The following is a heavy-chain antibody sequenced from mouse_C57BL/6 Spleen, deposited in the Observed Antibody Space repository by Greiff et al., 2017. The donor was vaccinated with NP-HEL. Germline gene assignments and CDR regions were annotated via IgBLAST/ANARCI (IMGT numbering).Heavy chain of an antibody. CDR3: VRQGDDGYNPLAMDY. CDR1: GFSFNTYA. D-gene: IGHD2-3*01. CDR2: IRSKSNNYAT. Sequence: EVQVVESGGGLVQPKGSLKLSCAASGFSFNTYAMNWVRQAPGKGLEWVARIRSKSNNYATYYADSVKDRFTISRDDSESMLYLQMNNLKTEDTAMYYCVRQGDDGYNPLAMDYWGQGTSVTVSS. V-gene: IGHV10-1*01. J-gene: IGHJ4*01.